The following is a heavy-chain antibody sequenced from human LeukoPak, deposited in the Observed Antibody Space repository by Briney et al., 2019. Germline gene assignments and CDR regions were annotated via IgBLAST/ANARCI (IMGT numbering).Heavy chain of an antibody. Sequence: SETLSLTCTVSGGSISSSSYYWGWIRQPPGKGLEWIGSIYYSGSTYYNPSLKSRVTISVDTSKNQFSLKLSSVTAADTAVYYCARVHYYYYMDVWGKGTTVTVSS. CDR3: ARVHYYYYMDV. J-gene: IGHJ6*03. CDR2: IYYSGST. CDR1: GGSISSSSYY. V-gene: IGHV4-39*01.